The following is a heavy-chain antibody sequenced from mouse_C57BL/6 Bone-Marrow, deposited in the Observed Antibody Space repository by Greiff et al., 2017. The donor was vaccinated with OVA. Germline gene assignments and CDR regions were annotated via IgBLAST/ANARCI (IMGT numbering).Heavy chain of an antibody. D-gene: IGHD2-5*01. CDR1: GYTFTSYW. Sequence: QVQLKQPGAELVMPGASVKLSCKASGYTFTSYWMHWVKQRPGQGLEWIGEIDPSDSYTNYNQKVKGKSTLTVDKSSSTAYMQLSSLTSEDSAVYYCARPPYYSNAWFAYWGQGTLVTVSA. CDR3: ARPPYYSNAWFAY. CDR2: IDPSDSYT. J-gene: IGHJ3*01. V-gene: IGHV1-69*01.